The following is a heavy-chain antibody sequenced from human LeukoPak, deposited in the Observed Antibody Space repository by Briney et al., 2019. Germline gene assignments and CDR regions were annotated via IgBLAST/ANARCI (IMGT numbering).Heavy chain of an antibody. CDR3: ARERHDGDYASDGMDV. V-gene: IGHV1-46*01. D-gene: IGHD4-17*01. Sequence: GASVKVSCKASGYTFTSYYMHWVRQAPGQGLEWMGIINPSGGSTSYAQKFQGRVIMTRDTSTSTVYMELSSLRSEDTAVYYCARERHDGDYASDGMDVWGQGTTVTVSS. J-gene: IGHJ6*02. CDR1: GYTFTSYY. CDR2: INPSGGST.